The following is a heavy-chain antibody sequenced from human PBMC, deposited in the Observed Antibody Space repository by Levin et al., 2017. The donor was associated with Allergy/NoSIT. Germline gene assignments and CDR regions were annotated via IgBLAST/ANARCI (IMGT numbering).Heavy chain of an antibody. V-gene: IGHV3-9*01. CDR3: AKDALSSSWYYFDY. CDR1: GFTFDDYA. J-gene: IGHJ4*02. D-gene: IGHD6-13*01. Sequence: SLKISCAASGFTFDDYAMHWVRQAPGKGLEWVSGISWNSGSIGYADSVKGRFTISRDNAKNSLYLQMNSLRAEDTALYYCAKDALSSSWYYFDYWGQGTLVTVSS. CDR2: ISWNSGSI.